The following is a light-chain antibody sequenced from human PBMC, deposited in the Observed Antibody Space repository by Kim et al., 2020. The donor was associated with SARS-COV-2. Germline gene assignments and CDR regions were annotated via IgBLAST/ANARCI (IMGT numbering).Light chain of an antibody. CDR1: TSNVGGSYD. CDR2: GDN. CDR3: QSYDSGLSASV. V-gene: IGLV1-40*01. J-gene: IGLJ3*02. Sequence: VTISCTGSTSNVGGSYDVHWYQQLPGKAPKLLIYGDNSRPSGVPDRFSGSRSGRAASLAITGLQAEDEGDYYCQSYDSGLSASVFGGGTQLTVL.